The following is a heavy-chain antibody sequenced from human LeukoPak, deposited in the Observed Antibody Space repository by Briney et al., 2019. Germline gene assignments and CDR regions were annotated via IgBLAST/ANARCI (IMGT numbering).Heavy chain of an antibody. J-gene: IGHJ3*02. CDR1: RYTFTGYY. V-gene: IGHV1-2*06. D-gene: IGHD3-9*01. Sequence: VASVKVSCKSSRYTFTGYYMHWVRQAPGQGLEWMGRINPNSGGTNYAQKFQGRVTMTRDTSISTAYMELSRLRSDDTAVYYCASPGLRYFDWLLLGDDAFDIWGQGTMVTVSS. CDR2: INPNSGGT. CDR3: ASPGLRYFDWLLLGDDAFDI.